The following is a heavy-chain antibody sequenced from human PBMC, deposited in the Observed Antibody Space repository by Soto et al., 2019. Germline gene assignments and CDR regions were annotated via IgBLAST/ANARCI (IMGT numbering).Heavy chain of an antibody. V-gene: IGHV3-11*01. CDR2: ISRSGSTT. CDR1: GFTFSDYY. CDR3: ARGTVPAVTNTFDY. D-gene: IGHD2-2*01. J-gene: IGHJ4*02. Sequence: GSLRLSCAASGFTFSDYYMSWIRQAPGKGLQWVSYISRSGSTTYYADSVKGRFTISRDNAKNSLYLQMNSLSAEETDVYYCARGTVPAVTNTFDYCGKGALVTVS.